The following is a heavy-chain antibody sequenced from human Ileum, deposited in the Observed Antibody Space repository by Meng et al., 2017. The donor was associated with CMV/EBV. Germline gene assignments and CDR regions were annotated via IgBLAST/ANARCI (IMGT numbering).Heavy chain of an antibody. Sequence: ISGDSVSSKYVTWNWIRQSPSRGLEWLGRTYYRSKWSNDYEESLKSRITINPDTSRNQFSLQLNSVSPEDTAVYYCARATSGRFDYWGQGTLVTVSS. J-gene: IGHJ4*02. V-gene: IGHV6-1*01. CDR3: ARATSGRFDY. CDR1: GDSVSSKYVT. CDR2: TYYRSKWSN. D-gene: IGHD1-26*01.